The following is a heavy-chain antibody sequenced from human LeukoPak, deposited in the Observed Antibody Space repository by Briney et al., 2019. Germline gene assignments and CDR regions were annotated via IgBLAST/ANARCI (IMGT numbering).Heavy chain of an antibody. CDR3: ARGVTSALSYYDGMDV. Sequence: SETLSLTCAVYIGSFSGYYWSWIRQTPGKGLEWIGEINHRGSTYYNPSLEGRVTISVDPSQNQFSLNLHSVTAADTAVYYCARGVTSALSYYDGMDVWGQGTTVAVSS. D-gene: IGHD2/OR15-2a*01. V-gene: IGHV4-34*01. CDR2: INHRGST. CDR1: IGSFSGYY. J-gene: IGHJ6*02.